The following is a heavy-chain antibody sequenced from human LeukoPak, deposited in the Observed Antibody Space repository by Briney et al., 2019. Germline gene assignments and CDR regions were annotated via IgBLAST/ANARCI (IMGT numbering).Heavy chain of an antibody. CDR3: ARDIRGSCFDY. J-gene: IGHJ4*02. CDR1: GYSIISGYY. V-gene: IGHV4-38-2*02. Sequence: PSETLSLTCAVSGYSIISGYYWGWIRQPPGKGRAWIVSIYHSGSTYSNPSLKRRATISVDTSKIQFSLQLSSVTAADTAVYYCARDIRGSCFDYWGQGTLVTVSS. D-gene: IGHD2-15*01. CDR2: IYHSGST.